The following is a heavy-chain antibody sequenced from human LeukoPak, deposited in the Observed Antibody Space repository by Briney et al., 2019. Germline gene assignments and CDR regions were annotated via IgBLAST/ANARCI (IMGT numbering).Heavy chain of an antibody. CDR1: GGTFSSYA. Sequence: ASVKVSCKASGGTFSSYAISWVRQAPGQGLEWMGGIIPIFGTANYAQKFQGRVTITADESTSTAYMELSSLRSEDTAVYYCARDLWECGGDCYLGYYYYYMDVWGKGTTVTVSS. J-gene: IGHJ6*03. V-gene: IGHV1-69*13. CDR2: IIPIFGTA. D-gene: IGHD2-21*01. CDR3: ARDLWECGGDCYLGYYYYYMDV.